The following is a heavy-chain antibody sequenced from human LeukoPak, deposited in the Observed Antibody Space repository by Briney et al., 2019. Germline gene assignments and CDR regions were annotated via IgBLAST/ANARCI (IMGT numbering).Heavy chain of an antibody. CDR2: IYYSGST. CDR1: GGSISSSSYY. Sequence: PSETLSLTCTVSGGSISSSSYYWGWIRQPPGKGLEWIGSIYYSGSTYYNPSLKSRVTISVDTSKNQFSLKLSSVTAADTAVYYCAILSITMVRGGGSFFDYWGQGTLVTVSS. V-gene: IGHV4-39*07. D-gene: IGHD3-10*01. J-gene: IGHJ4*02. CDR3: AILSITMVRGGGSFFDY.